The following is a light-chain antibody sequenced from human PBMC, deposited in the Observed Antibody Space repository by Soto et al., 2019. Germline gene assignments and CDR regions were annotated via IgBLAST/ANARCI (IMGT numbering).Light chain of an antibody. V-gene: IGKV3-15*01. J-gene: IGKJ1*01. CDR2: GAS. CDR1: QSVSSN. CDR3: QQYNSYSWT. Sequence: IVMTQSPSTLSVSPGERATLSCRASQSVSSNLAWHQQKPGQAPRLLIYGASNRATGVPARFSGSRSGTEFTLTISSLQPDDFATYYCQQYNSYSWTFGQGTKVDIK.